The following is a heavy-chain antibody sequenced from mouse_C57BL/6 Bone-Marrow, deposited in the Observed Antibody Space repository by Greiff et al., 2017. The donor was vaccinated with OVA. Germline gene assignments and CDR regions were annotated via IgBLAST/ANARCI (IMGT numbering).Heavy chain of an antibody. CDR3: ARGDWDEDFDY. D-gene: IGHD4-1*01. CDR2: INPSTGGT. CDR1: GYSFTGYY. J-gene: IGHJ2*01. Sequence: VQLQQSGPELVKPGASVKISCKASGYSFTGYYMNWVKQSPEKSLEWIGEINPSTGGTTYNQKFKAKATLTVDKSSSTAYMQLKSLTSEDSAVYYCARGDWDEDFDYWGQGTTLTVSS. V-gene: IGHV1-42*01.